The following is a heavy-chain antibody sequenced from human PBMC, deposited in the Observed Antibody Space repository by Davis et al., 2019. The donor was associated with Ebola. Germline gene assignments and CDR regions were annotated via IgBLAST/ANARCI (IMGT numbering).Heavy chain of an antibody. CDR2: IYDHST. CDR3: ATTQWLREFDN. CDR1: GFTVSSNH. V-gene: IGHV3-53*05. J-gene: IGHJ4*02. D-gene: IGHD6-19*01. Sequence: GESLKISCAASGFTVSSNHMSWVRQAPGKGLEWVSVIYDHSTAYADSVRGRFIISRDKSNNTLYLEMNSLRVDDTAVYYCATTQWLREFDNWGRGTLVTVSS.